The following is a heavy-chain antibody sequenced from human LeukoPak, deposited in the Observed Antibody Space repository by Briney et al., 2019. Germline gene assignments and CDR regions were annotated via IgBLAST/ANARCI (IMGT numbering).Heavy chain of an antibody. D-gene: IGHD3-10*01. J-gene: IGHJ3*02. CDR3: ARDIWAYGSGSYYPLAFDI. CDR1: GFTFSSYS. Sequence: GGSLRLSCAASGFTFSSYSMNWVRQAPGKGLEWVSSISSSSSYIYYADSVEGRFTISRDNAKNSLYLQMNSLRAEDTAVYYCARDIWAYGSGSYYPLAFDIWGQGTMVTVSS. CDR2: ISSSSSYI. V-gene: IGHV3-21*01.